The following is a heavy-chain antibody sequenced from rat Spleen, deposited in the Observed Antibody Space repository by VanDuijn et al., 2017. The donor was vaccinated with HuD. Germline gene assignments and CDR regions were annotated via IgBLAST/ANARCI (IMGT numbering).Heavy chain of an antibody. Sequence: QVQLKESGPGLVQPSQTLSLTCTVSGFSLTSNSVHWVRQPPGKGLEWMGGIWGDGRPDYNSALKSRLSISRDTSKSQVFLKMNSLQTDDTAIYFCTRGPLMYTTDYSNWFAYWGQGTLVTVSS. D-gene: IGHD1-6*01. CDR3: TRGPLMYTTDYSNWFAY. J-gene: IGHJ3*01. CDR1: GFSLTSNS. V-gene: IGHV2-1*01. CDR2: IWGDGRP.